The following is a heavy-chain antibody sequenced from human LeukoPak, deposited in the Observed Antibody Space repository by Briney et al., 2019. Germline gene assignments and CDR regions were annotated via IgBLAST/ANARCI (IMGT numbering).Heavy chain of an antibody. CDR1: GGSISSYY. CDR3: ARGPGRPYYFDY. CDR2: IYYSGST. V-gene: IGHV4-59*08. J-gene: IGHJ4*02. Sequence: SETLSLTRTVSGGSISSYYWSWIRQPPGKGLEWIGYIYYSGSTNYNPSLKSRVTISVDTSKNQFSLKLSSVTAADTAVYYCARGPGRPYYFDYWGQGTLVTVSS.